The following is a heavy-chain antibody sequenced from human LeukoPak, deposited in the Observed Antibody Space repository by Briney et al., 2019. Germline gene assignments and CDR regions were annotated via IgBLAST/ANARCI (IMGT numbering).Heavy chain of an antibody. V-gene: IGHV4-39*01. CDR2: IYYSGST. Sequence: SETLSLTCTVSGGSISSSSYYWGWIRQPPGKGLEWIGSIYYSGSTYYNPSLKSRVTISVDTSKNQFSLKLSSVTAADTAVHYCARHDHPQQLVYYFDYWGQGTLVTVSS. CDR1: GGSISSSSYY. D-gene: IGHD6-13*01. J-gene: IGHJ4*02. CDR3: ARHDHPQQLVYYFDY.